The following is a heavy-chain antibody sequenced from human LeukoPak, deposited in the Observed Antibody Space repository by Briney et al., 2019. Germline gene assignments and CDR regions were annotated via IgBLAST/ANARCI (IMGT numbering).Heavy chain of an antibody. J-gene: IGHJ3*02. CDR3: VRVAPYGDFLGDAFDI. CDR2: INSDGSLT. D-gene: IGHD4-17*01. CDR1: GFTFSNYL. V-gene: IGHV3-74*01. Sequence: GGSLRLSCAVSGFTFSNYLMHWVRQAPGKGPVWVSRINSDGSLTRNGDSVKGRFTISRDNAQNTLYLQMNSLRPEDTAVYFCVRVAPYGDFLGDAFDIWGQGTMVTVSS.